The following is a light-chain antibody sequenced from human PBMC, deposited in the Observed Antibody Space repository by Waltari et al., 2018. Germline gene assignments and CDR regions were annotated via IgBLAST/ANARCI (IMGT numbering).Light chain of an antibody. CDR3: QQYDNYWT. CDR1: QSITNW. J-gene: IGKJ1*01. Sequence: DIQMTQSPSTLSASVGDRVTITCRASQSITNWLAWYQQQTGKAPKLLIYKASNLESGVPSRFSGSGSVTEFTLTISSLQPDDLATYYCQQYDNYWTFGQGTKVEIK. CDR2: KAS. V-gene: IGKV1-5*03.